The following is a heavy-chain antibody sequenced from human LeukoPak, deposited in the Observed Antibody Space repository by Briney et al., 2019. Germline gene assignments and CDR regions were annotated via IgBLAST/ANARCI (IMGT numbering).Heavy chain of an antibody. V-gene: IGHV3-73*01. CDR2: IRSKANGYAT. D-gene: IGHD6-19*01. CDR1: GFTFSGSP. J-gene: IGHJ6*03. CDR3: TSWGGIAVGYYMDV. Sequence: GGSLRLSCAASGFTFSGSPIHWVRQASGKGLEWVGRIRSKANGYATAYAASVRGRFTISRDDSRNTAYLQMNSPKTEDTAVYYCTSWGGIAVGYYMDVWGKGTTVTVSS.